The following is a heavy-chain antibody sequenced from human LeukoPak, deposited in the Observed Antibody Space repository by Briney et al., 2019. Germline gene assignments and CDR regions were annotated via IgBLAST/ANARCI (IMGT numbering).Heavy chain of an antibody. V-gene: IGHV1-2*06. Sequence: ASVKVSCKASGYTFTGYYMHWVRQAPGQGLEWMGRINPNSGGTNYAQKFQGRVTMTRDTSISTAYMELSSLRSEDTAVYYCARVGHIAALRAWGFYYYMDVWGKGTTVTVSS. CDR3: ARVGHIAALRAWGFYYYMDV. CDR2: INPNSGGT. CDR1: GYTFTGYY. D-gene: IGHD6-6*01. J-gene: IGHJ6*03.